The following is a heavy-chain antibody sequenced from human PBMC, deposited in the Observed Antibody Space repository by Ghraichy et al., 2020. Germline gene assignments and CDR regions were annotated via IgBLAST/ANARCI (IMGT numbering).Heavy chain of an antibody. Sequence: ASVKVSCKASGYTFTSYSMNWVRQAPGQGLEWMGWISTNTGNPTYAQGFTGRFVFSLDTSVSTAYLQISSLEAEDAAVYYCVRDGWYGGKPDAFDIWGQGTMVTVSS. J-gene: IGHJ3*02. D-gene: IGHD2-15*01. V-gene: IGHV7-4-1*02. CDR2: ISTNTGNP. CDR3: VRDGWYGGKPDAFDI. CDR1: GYTFTSYS.